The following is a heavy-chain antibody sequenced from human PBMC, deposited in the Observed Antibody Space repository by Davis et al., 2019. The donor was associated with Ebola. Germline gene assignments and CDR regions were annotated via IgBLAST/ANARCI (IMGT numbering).Heavy chain of an antibody. D-gene: IGHD6-25*01. V-gene: IGHV4-59*01. CDR2: IYYSGST. CDR3: ARGGAARYYYGMDV. Sequence: PSETLSLTCTVSGGSISSYYWSWIRQPAGKGLEWIGYIYYSGSTNYNPSLKSRVTISVDTSKNQFSLKLSSVTAADTAVYYCARGGAARYYYGMDVWGQGTTVTVSS. CDR1: GGSISSYY. J-gene: IGHJ6*02.